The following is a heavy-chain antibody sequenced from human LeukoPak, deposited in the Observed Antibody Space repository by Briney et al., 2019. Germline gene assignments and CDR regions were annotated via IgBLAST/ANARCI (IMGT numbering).Heavy chain of an antibody. J-gene: IGHJ3*02. Sequence: SETLCLTCAANGGSLSSYYWSWIRQPPGQGLEWIGYIYYSGSTNYNPSLKSRVTISVDTSKNQFSLKLSSVTAADTAVYYCAREQEVPAAAWRDAFDIWGQGTMVTVSS. D-gene: IGHD2-2*01. V-gene: IGHV4-59*01. CDR2: IYYSGST. CDR3: AREQEVPAAAWRDAFDI. CDR1: GGSLSSYY.